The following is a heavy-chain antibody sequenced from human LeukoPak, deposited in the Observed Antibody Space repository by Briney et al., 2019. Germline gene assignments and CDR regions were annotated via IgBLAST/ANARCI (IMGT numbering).Heavy chain of an antibody. D-gene: IGHD2-15*01. J-gene: IGHJ3*02. V-gene: IGHV4-59*01. CDR1: GGSISSYY. CDR3: ARSKTPWDAFDI. Sequence: SETLSLTCTVSGGSISSYYWSWIRQPPGKGLEWIGYFYYSGSTNYNPSLKSRVTISVDTSKNQFSLKLTSVTAADTAVYYCARSKTPWDAFDIWGQGTMVTVSS. CDR2: FYYSGST.